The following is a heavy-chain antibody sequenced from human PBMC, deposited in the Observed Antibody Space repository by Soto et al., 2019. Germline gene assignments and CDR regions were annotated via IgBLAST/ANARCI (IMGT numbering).Heavy chain of an antibody. J-gene: IGHJ3*02. CDR1: GDPISSGDYY. D-gene: IGHD7-27*01. CDR3: ARAPYRGANSRGALDM. V-gene: IGHV4-30-4*01. CDR2: IYYRGTT. Sequence: QVQLQESGPGLVKPSQTLSLTYTVSGDPISSGDYYWSWIRQPPGKGLEWIGYIYYRGTTYYNPSLKSRVTMSVDTSKNQFPLKLSSVTAADTAVYYCARAPYRGANSRGALDMSGQGTMVNVSS.